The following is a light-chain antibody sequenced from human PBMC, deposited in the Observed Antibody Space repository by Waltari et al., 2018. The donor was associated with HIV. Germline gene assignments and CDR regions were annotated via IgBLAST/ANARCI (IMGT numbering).Light chain of an antibody. CDR1: SSDVGGYNL. V-gene: IGLV2-23*02. CDR2: EVS. Sequence: QSALTQPASVSGSPGQSITISCTGTSSDVGGYNLFSWYQQHPGTAPKLMIYEVSKRPSGVSNRFSGSKSGNTASLTISGLQAEDEADYYCCAYAGSTTYVIFGGGTKLTVL. J-gene: IGLJ2*01. CDR3: CAYAGSTTYVI.